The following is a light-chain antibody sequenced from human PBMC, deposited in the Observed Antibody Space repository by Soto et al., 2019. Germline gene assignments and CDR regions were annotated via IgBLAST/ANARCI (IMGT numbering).Light chain of an antibody. J-gene: IGKJ4*01. V-gene: IGKV1-5*03. CDR2: KAS. CDR1: QSISTW. Sequence: DIQMTQSPSTLSASVGDRVTITCRASQSISTWLARYQQKPGKAPKILIYKASSLEGGVPSRFSGSGSGTEFNITISSLQPDDFATYYCQQYNTYPLTFGGGTTVDIK. CDR3: QQYNTYPLT.